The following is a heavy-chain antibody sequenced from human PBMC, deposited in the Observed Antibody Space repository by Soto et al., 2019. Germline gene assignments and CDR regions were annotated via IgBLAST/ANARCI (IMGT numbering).Heavy chain of an antibody. J-gene: IGHJ4*02. CDR1: GFFFSTYA. Sequence: GGSLRLSFAASGFFFSTYAMTWVRQAPGRGLEWVSTILHDETPFYTDSVKGRFTISRDNVRGTLYLQMNGLRVEDAAQYYCAKDLFPTSGQRFFFESWGQGTLVTVSS. CDR2: ILHDETP. V-gene: IGHV3-23*01. D-gene: IGHD3-10*01. CDR3: AKDLFPTSGQRFFFES.